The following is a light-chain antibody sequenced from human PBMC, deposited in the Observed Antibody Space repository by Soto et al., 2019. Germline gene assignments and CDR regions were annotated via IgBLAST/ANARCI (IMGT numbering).Light chain of an antibody. CDR2: GAS. V-gene: IGKV3-15*01. CDR3: QQYTNWPKT. J-gene: IGKJ1*01. CDR1: QSVGSK. Sequence: EIVLTQSPATLSLSPGERATLSCRASQSVGSKLVWYQQRPGQAPRLLIYGASTRATGIPARFSGSGSGTEFTLTISSLQSEDFAVYYCQQYTNWPKTFGQGTKVDIK.